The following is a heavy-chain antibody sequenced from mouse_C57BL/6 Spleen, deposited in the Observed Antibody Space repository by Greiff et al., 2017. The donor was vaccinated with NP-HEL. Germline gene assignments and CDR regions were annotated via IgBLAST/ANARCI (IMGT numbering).Heavy chain of an antibody. CDR2: ISSGGDYI. D-gene: IGHD1-1*01. V-gene: IGHV5-9-1*02. CDR3: TREGVYYGSPWFAY. CDR1: GFTFSSYA. Sequence: EVQLVESGEGLVKPGGSLKLSCAASGFTFSSYAMSWVRQTPEKRLEWVAYISSGGDYIYYADTVKGRFTISRDNARNTLYLQMSSLKSEDTAMYYCTREGVYYGSPWFAYWGQGTLVTVSA. J-gene: IGHJ3*01.